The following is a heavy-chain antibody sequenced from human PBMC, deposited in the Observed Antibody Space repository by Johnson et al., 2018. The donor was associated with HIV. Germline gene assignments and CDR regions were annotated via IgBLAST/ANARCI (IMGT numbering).Heavy chain of an antibody. CDR3: TTDGRIPVAHHDAFDV. CDR1: GFSFRSYW. J-gene: IGHJ3*01. CDR2: IKEDGTEK. Sequence: VQLVESGGGLVRPGGSLRLSCAASGFSFRSYWMTWVRQAPGKGLEWVAKIKEDGTEKYYVDSVKGRFTIYRDNAKKSLYLQMNSLKTEDTAVYYCTTDGRIPVAHHDAFDVWGQGTMVTVSS. V-gene: IGHV3-7*03. D-gene: IGHD6-19*01.